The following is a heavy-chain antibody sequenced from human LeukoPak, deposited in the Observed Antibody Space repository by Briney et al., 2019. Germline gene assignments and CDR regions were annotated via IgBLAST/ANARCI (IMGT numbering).Heavy chain of an antibody. Sequence: PGGSLRLSCAASGFTFDDYAMHWVRQAPGKGLEWVSLISWDGGSTYYADSVKGRFTISRDNSKNSLYLQMNSLRAEDTALYYCAKGYSSSWSRLVGAFDIWGQGTMVTVSS. D-gene: IGHD6-13*01. CDR3: AKGYSSSWSRLVGAFDI. J-gene: IGHJ3*02. CDR1: GFTFDDYA. CDR2: ISWDGGST. V-gene: IGHV3-43D*03.